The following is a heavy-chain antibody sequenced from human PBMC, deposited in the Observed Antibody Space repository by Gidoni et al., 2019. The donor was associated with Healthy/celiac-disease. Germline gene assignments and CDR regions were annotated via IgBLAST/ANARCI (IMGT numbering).Heavy chain of an antibody. Sequence: QLAESGVGVVQPGRSLILSCAASGFPFSSYAMHGVRQAPGKGLEWVAVISYDGSNKYYADSVKGRFTISRDNSKNTQYLQMNSLRAEDTAVYYWARALGGIAAAGVEAEYFQHWGQGTLVTVSS. CDR3: ARALGGIAAAGVEAEYFQH. D-gene: IGHD6-13*01. CDR1: GFPFSSYA. CDR2: ISYDGSNK. J-gene: IGHJ1*01. V-gene: IGHV3-30-3*01.